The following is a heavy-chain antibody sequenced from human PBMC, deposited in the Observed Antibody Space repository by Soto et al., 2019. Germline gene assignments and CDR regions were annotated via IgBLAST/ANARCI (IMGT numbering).Heavy chain of an antibody. V-gene: IGHV1-2*02. CDR3: ARDGITIFGVDPLDV. D-gene: IGHD3-3*01. J-gene: IGHJ6*02. CDR2: INPNSGGT. Sequence: GASVKVSCKASGYTFTGYYMHWVRQAPGQGLEWLGWINPNSGGTNYAQKFQGRVTMTRDTSISTAYMELSRLRSDDTAVYYCARDGITIFGVDPLDVWGQGTTVIVSS. CDR1: GYTFTGYY.